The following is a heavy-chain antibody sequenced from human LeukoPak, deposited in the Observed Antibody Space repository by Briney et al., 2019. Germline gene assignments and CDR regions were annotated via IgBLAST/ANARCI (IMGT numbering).Heavy chain of an antibody. CDR2: ISGSGGNT. V-gene: IGHV3-23*01. J-gene: IGHJ4*02. CDR3: AKDLYDSSGSRYDY. Sequence: GGSLRLSCAASEFTFNTYAMSWVRQAPGKGLEWVSSISGSGGNTYYADSVKGRFAISRDNSKNTLFLQMNSLRAEDTAVYYCAKDLYDSSGSRYDYWGQETLVTVSS. D-gene: IGHD3-22*01. CDR1: EFTFNTYA.